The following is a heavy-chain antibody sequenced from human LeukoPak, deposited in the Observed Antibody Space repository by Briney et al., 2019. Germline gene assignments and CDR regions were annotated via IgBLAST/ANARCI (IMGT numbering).Heavy chain of an antibody. CDR3: ARSSIAAPFGWFDP. J-gene: IGHJ5*02. Sequence: GGSLRLSCAASGFTFSSYGMHWVRQAPGKGLEWVAVIWYDGSNEYYADSVKGRFTISRDNSKNTLYLQMNSLRAEDTAVYYCARSSIAAPFGWFDPWGQGTLVTVSS. CDR2: IWYDGSNE. CDR1: GFTFSSYG. D-gene: IGHD6-6*01. V-gene: IGHV3-33*01.